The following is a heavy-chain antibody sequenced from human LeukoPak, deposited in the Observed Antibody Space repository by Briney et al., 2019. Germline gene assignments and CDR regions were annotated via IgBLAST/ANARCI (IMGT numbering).Heavy chain of an antibody. Sequence: SETLSLTCTVSGGSISSYYWSWIRQPAGKGLEWIGRIYTSGSTNFNPSLKSRVTMSVDTSKNQFSLKLSSVTAADTAVYYCARVGYCSSTSCYRGGADAFDIWGQGTMATVSS. CDR2: IYTSGST. J-gene: IGHJ3*02. V-gene: IGHV4-4*07. CDR1: GGSISSYY. CDR3: ARVGYCSSTSCYRGGADAFDI. D-gene: IGHD2-2*01.